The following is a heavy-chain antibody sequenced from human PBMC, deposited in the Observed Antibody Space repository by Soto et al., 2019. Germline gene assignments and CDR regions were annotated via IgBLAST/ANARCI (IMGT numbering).Heavy chain of an antibody. V-gene: IGHV1-2*02. D-gene: IGHD2-2*01. CDR3: ARGPRAKVVPAATNWLDP. Sequence: ASVKVSCKASGYTFTGYYMHWVRQAPGQGLEWMGWINPNSGGTNYAQKFQGRVTMTRDTSISTAYMELSRLRSDDTAVYYCARGPRAKVVPAATNWLDPWGQGTLVTVSS. J-gene: IGHJ5*02. CDR2: INPNSGGT. CDR1: GYTFTGYY.